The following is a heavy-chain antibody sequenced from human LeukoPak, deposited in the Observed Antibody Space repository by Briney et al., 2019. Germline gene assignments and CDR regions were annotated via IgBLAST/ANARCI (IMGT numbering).Heavy chain of an antibody. CDR1: GFTLSSYW. CDR2: IKTDGVTT. V-gene: IGHV3-74*01. CDR3: ARTYDFWSDSQYYFDS. Sequence: QPGGSLRLSCAASGFTLSSYWMHWVRQAPGKGLVWVSRIKTDGVTTNYADSVKGRFTISRDNAKNTLYLQMNSLRAEDTAVYYCARTYDFWSDSQYYFDSWGQGTLATVSS. J-gene: IGHJ4*02. D-gene: IGHD3-3*01.